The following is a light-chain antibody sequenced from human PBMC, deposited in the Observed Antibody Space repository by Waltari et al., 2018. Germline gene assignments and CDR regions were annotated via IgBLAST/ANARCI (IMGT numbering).Light chain of an antibody. CDR1: SGDIGGYIY. CDR3: SSYAGSITFI. J-gene: IGLJ2*01. Sequence: QSALTQPPSASGSPGQSVTISCTGTSGDIGGYIYVSCYQPYPGKAPKLMIYEVNKRPSGVPDRFSGSKSGNTASLTVSGLQAEDEADYYCSSYAGSITFIFGGGTRLTVL. V-gene: IGLV2-8*01. CDR2: EVN.